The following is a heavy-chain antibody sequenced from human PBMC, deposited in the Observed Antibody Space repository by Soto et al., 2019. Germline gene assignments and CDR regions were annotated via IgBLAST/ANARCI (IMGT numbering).Heavy chain of an antibody. Sequence: QVQLQESGPGLVKPSQTLSLTCTVSGGSISSGGYYWSWIRQHPGKGLEWIGYIYYSGSTYYNPSLKSRVTISVDTSKNQFSLKLSSVTAADTAVYYCARDPTYNWNDVDFYYYYGMDVWGQGTTVTVSS. CDR1: GGSISSGGYY. J-gene: IGHJ6*02. V-gene: IGHV4-31*03. CDR3: ARDPTYNWNDVDFYYYYGMDV. CDR2: IYYSGST. D-gene: IGHD1-1*01.